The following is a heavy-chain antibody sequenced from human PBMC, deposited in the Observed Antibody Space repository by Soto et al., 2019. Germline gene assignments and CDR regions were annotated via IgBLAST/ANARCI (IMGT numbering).Heavy chain of an antibody. Sequence: PSETLSLTCTVSGGSIRNGYYYWSWIRHHPXKGLEWIGYIYYTGTTYYSPSLESRVVISVDTSQNQFSLKLGAVTAADTAVYFSAAASISRCGDRSSPAWFDPWGQGTMVTVSS. CDR3: AAASISRCGDRSSPAWFDP. D-gene: IGHD6-6*01. CDR2: IYYTGTT. CDR1: GGSIRNGYYY. V-gene: IGHV4-31*03. J-gene: IGHJ5*02.